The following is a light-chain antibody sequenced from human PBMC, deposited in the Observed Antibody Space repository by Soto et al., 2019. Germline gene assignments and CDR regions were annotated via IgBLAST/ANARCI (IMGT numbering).Light chain of an antibody. CDR3: SSYTTSTSFIL. V-gene: IGLV2-18*02. Sequence: QSVLIQPPSVSGSPGQSVTISCTGTSSDVGSYDYVSWYQQHPGTVPKPMIYNVNTQPSGVPDRFSGSKSGNTASMTISGLQAEDEADYYCSSYTTSTSFILFGGGTKVTVL. CDR2: NVN. CDR1: SSDVGSYDY. J-gene: IGLJ2*01.